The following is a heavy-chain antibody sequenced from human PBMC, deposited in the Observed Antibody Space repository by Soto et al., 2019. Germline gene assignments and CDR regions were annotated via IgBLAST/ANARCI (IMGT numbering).Heavy chain of an antibody. CDR3: ATGGGDCPD. D-gene: IGHD2-21*02. V-gene: IGHV3-30*03. CDR2: ISYDGSNK. Sequence: GGSLRLSCAASGFTFSSYGMHWVRQAPGKGLEWVAVISYDGSNKYYADSVKGRFTISRDNSKNTLYLQMNSLRAEDTAVYYCATGGGDCPDWGQGTLVTVSS. CDR1: GFTFSSYG. J-gene: IGHJ4*02.